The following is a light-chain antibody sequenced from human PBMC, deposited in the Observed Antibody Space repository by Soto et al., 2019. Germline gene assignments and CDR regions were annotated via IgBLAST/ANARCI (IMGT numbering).Light chain of an antibody. CDR2: GTS. J-gene: IGKJ1*01. V-gene: IGKV3-15*01. CDR3: HPSFFWRT. CDR1: QRVSTN. Sequence: EIEMTPSPANPSKSPGESSTLSGRATQRVSTNLAWYQQKPGQSPRLLIYGTSTRATGVPARFGGGGSGKEFTLTINRLQSEDTAVCFCHPSFFWRTFGQGTMV.